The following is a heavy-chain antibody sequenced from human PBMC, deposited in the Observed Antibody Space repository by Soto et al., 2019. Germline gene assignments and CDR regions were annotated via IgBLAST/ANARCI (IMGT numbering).Heavy chain of an antibody. D-gene: IGHD5-18*01. CDR2: IYSGGST. Sequence: EVQLVESGGGLIQHGGSLRLSCTASGVTVSSNYMSWVRQAPGKGLEWVSVIYSGGSTYYADSVKGRFTISRDNSKNTLYLQMNSLRAEDTAVYYCARHGYNYGGGYFDYWGQGTLVTVSS. CDR1: GVTVSSNY. J-gene: IGHJ4*02. V-gene: IGHV3-66*04. CDR3: ARHGYNYGGGYFDY.